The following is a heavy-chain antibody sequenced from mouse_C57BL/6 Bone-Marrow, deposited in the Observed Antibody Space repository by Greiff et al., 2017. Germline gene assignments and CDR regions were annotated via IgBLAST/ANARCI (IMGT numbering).Heavy chain of an antibody. CDR3: AKRFAY. CDR1: GYTFTGYW. Sequence: QVQLQQSGAELMKPGASVKLSCKATGYTFTGYWIEWVKQRPGHGLEWIGEILPGSGSTNYMETFKGKSTFSADTAPNTVYMQLSSLTTEDSAIYGSAKRFAYWGQGTLVTVSA. J-gene: IGHJ3*01. V-gene: IGHV1-9*01. CDR2: ILPGSGST.